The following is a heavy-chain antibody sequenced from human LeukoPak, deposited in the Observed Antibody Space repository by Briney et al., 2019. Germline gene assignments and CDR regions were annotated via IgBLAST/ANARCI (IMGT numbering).Heavy chain of an antibody. CDR3: ARQKVNLLYDFWSGTGDAFDI. D-gene: IGHD3-3*01. Sequence: SETLSLTCTVSGGSISSSSYYWGWIRQPPGKGLEWIGSIYYSGSTYYNPSLKSRVTISVDTSKNQFSLKLSSVTAADTAVYYCARQKVNLLYDFWSGTGDAFDIWGQGTMVIVSS. CDR2: IYYSGST. V-gene: IGHV4-39*01. J-gene: IGHJ3*02. CDR1: GGSISSSSYY.